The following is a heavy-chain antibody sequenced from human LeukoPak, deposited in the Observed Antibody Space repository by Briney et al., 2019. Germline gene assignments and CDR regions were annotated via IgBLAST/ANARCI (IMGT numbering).Heavy chain of an antibody. Sequence: SETLSLTCTVSGGSVSSGSYYWSWIRQPPGKGLEWTGYIYYSGRTNYNPSLKSRVTISVDTSKNQFSLKLSSVTTADRAVYYCAGGGGLYGPESSFDPGAKGTRVTVSS. J-gene: IGHJ5*02. CDR3: AGGGGLYGPESSFDP. CDR2: IYYSGRT. D-gene: IGHD3-10*01. CDR1: GGSVSSGSYY. V-gene: IGHV4-61*01.